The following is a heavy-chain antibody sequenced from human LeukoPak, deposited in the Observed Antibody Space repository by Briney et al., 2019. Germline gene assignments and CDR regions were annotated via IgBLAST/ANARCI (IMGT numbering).Heavy chain of an antibody. CDR1: GGSFSDYY. V-gene: IGHV4-34*01. Sequence: PSETLSLTCAVYGGSFSDYYWSWIRQPPGKGLEWIGEINHSGSTNCNPSLKSRVTMSVDTSKNQFSLKVSSVTAADTAVYYCARGGGSSWYVVYWGQGTLVTVSP. D-gene: IGHD6-13*01. CDR3: ARGGGSSWYVVY. J-gene: IGHJ4*02. CDR2: INHSGST.